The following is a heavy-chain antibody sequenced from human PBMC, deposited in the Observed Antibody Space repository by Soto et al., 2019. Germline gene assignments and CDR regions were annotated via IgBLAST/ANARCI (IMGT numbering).Heavy chain of an antibody. Sequence: GGSLRLSCAASGFTISTYHLNWVRQAPGKGLEWVSYISTDLRALYYADSVRGRFTISRDNAKNSLYLQMTSLRDEDTGVYYCTRDGRRGYEIDVWGQGTTVTVSS. CDR1: GFTISTYH. CDR2: ISTDLRAL. V-gene: IGHV3-48*02. D-gene: IGHD1-26*01. CDR3: TRDGRRGYEIDV. J-gene: IGHJ6*02.